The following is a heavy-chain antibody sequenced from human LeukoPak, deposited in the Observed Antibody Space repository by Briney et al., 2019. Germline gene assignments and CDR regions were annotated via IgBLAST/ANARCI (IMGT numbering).Heavy chain of an antibody. D-gene: IGHD3-22*01. Sequence: PGRSLRLSCAASGFTFSSYAMHGVRQAPGKGLEWVAVISYDGSNKYYADSVKGRFTISRDNSKNTLYLQMNSLRAEDTAVYYCARAAYYYDSSGIRSAFDIWGQGTMVTVSS. CDR3: ARAAYYYDSSGIRSAFDI. J-gene: IGHJ3*02. CDR2: ISYDGSNK. CDR1: GFTFSSYA. V-gene: IGHV3-30-3*01.